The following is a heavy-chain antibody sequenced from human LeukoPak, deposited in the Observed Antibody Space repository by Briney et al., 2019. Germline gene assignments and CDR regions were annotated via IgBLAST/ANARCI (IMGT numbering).Heavy chain of an antibody. J-gene: IGHJ4*02. V-gene: IGHV4-34*01. CDR2: INHSGST. CDR3: ASQSQSKSGYFDY. Sequence: PSETLSLTCAVYGESFSGYYWSWIRQPPGKGLEWIGEINHSGSTNYNPSLKSRVTISVDTSKNQFSLKLSSVTAADTAVYYCASQSQSKSGYFDYWGQGTLVTVSS. CDR1: GESFSGYY.